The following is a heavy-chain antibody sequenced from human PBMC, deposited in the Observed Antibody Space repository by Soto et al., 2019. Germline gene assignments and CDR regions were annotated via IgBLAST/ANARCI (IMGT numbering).Heavy chain of an antibody. CDR1: GGSINSYY. D-gene: IGHD2-21*02. CDR2: IFYSGRSGST. Sequence: SETLSLTCSVSGGSINSYYWSWIRQPPGKGLEWIGYIFYSGRSGSTNYNPSLKSRVTISVDTSKNQFSLKVSSVTAADTAVYYCAKTALGWLDPWGQGTLVTVSS. V-gene: IGHV4-59*01. CDR3: AKTALGWLDP. J-gene: IGHJ5*02.